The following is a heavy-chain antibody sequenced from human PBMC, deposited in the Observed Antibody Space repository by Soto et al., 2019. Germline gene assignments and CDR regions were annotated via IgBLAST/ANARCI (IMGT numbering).Heavy chain of an antibody. CDR2: MNPNSGNT. CDR3: ARGQMGRFLEWYDAFDI. J-gene: IGHJ3*02. Sequence: GASVKVSCKASGYTFTSYYMHWVRQAPGQGLEWMGWMNPNSGNTSYAQKFQGRVTMTRNTSISTAYMELSSLRSEDTAVYYCARGQMGRFLEWYDAFDIWGQGTMVTVSS. CDR1: GYTFTSYY. D-gene: IGHD3-3*01. V-gene: IGHV1-8*02.